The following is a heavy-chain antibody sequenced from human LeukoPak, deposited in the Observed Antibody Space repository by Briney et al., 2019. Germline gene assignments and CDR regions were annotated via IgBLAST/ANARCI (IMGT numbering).Heavy chain of an antibody. CDR2: LGIDSGNT. CDR3: ARDLNYAFDN. J-gene: IGHJ4*02. D-gene: IGHD1-7*01. CDR1: GFPFIEYS. Sequence: GSLRLSCPASGFPFIEYSMNWVRPVPGKGLEWISYLGIDSGNTKYADSVRGRFTISADKAKNSLYLQMNSLRVEDTAVYYCARDLNYAFDNWGQGTLVSVAS. V-gene: IGHV3-48*01.